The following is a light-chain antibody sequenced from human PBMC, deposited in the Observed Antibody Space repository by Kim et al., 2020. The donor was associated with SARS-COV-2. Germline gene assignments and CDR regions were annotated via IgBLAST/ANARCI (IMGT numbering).Light chain of an antibody. Sequence: DIQMTQSPSTLSAFVGDSVTITCRASQSVDDWLAWYQQKPGKAPTLLIYQASKLASGVPSRFSGSGSGTDFTLTVNNLQPHDSAVYYCKQYETYWTFGPGTKVDIK. CDR2: QAS. V-gene: IGKV1-5*03. J-gene: IGKJ1*01. CDR3: KQYETYWT. CDR1: QSVDDW.